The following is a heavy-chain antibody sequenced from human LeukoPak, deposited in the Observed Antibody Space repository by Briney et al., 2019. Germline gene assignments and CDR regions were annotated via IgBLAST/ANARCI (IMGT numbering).Heavy chain of an antibody. D-gene: IGHD1-7*01. V-gene: IGHV4-59*08. Sequence: PSETLSLTCTVSGGSISSYYWSWIRQPPGKGLEWIGYIYYSGSTYYNPSLKSRVTISVDTSKNQFSLKLSSVTAADTAVYYCARAYDWNYVADYWGQGTLVTVSS. J-gene: IGHJ4*02. CDR2: IYYSGST. CDR3: ARAYDWNYVADY. CDR1: GGSISSYY.